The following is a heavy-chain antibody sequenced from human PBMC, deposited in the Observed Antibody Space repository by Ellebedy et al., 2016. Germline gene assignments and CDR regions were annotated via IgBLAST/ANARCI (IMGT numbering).Heavy chain of an antibody. CDR3: RHGHYAVY. CDR1: GFTFSSYS. Sequence: GGSLRLSXAASGFTFSSYSMNWVRQAPGKGLEWVSTISAGSDTTRLADSVKGRFTISRDSSKNSVYLRMNNLRVEDTALYYCRHGHYAVYWGQGTLVTVSS. D-gene: IGHD3/OR15-3a*01. CDR2: ISAGSDTT. V-gene: IGHV3-23*01. J-gene: IGHJ4*02.